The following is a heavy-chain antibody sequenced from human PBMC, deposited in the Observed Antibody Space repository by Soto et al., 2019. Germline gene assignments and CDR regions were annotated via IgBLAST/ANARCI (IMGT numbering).Heavy chain of an antibody. CDR3: ARGPYDSSGYYSTRY. D-gene: IGHD3-22*01. CDR2: IIPIFGTA. J-gene: IGHJ4*02. CDR1: GGTFSSYA. V-gene: IGHV1-69*13. Sequence: GASVKVSCKASGGTFSSYAISWVRQAPGQGLEWMGGIIPIFGTANYAQKFQGRVTITADESTSTAYMELSSLRSEDTAVYYCARGPYDSSGYYSTRYWGQGTQVTVSS.